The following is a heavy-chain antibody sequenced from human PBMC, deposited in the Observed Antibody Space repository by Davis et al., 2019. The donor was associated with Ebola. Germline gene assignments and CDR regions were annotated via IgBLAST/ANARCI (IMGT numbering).Heavy chain of an antibody. Sequence: SVKVSCKASGYTFTDFAFSWVRQAPGQGLEWMGRIIPILGIANYAQKFQGRVTITADKSTSTAYMELSSLRSEDTAVYYCAMSVVVPEDAFDIWGQGTMVTVSS. V-gene: IGHV1-69*04. CDR2: IIPILGIA. D-gene: IGHD2-2*01. CDR1: GYTFTDFA. J-gene: IGHJ3*02. CDR3: AMSVVVPEDAFDI.